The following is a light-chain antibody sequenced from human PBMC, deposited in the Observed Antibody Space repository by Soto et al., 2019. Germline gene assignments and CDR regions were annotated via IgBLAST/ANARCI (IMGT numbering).Light chain of an antibody. CDR1: QCVITN. V-gene: IGKV3-15*01. CDR2: GAS. Sequence: EIVMTQSPGTLSLSPGERATLSCRASQCVITNLAWYQQISGQAPRLLIYGASTMATGFPARFSGSGSGTEFIFAISSLQSEDFAVYYCQHYNDWPQTFGLGTKV. J-gene: IGKJ1*01. CDR3: QHYNDWPQT.